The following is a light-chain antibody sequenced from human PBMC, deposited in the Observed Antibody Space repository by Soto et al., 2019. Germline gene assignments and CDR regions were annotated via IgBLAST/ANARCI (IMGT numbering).Light chain of an antibody. V-gene: IGKV1-17*01. J-gene: IGKJ1*01. CDR1: QSISSY. CDR2: AAS. Sequence: DIQLTQSPSSLSASAGDRLTITCRASQSISSYVNWYQQKPGKAPKLLIYAASSLQSGVPSRFSGRGSGTDFTLTSSSLQPEDFATYYCLQHNSYPRTFGQGTKVDIK. CDR3: LQHNSYPRT.